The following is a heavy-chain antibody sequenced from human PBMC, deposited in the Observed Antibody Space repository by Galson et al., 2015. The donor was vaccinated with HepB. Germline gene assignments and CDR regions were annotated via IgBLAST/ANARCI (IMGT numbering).Heavy chain of an antibody. Sequence: SLRLSCAPSGFTFDDYGMSWVRQAPGKGLEWVSGINWNGGSTGYADSVKGRFTISRDNAKNSLYLQMNSLRAEDTALYYCARERTFSSWRSYYFDYWGQGTLVTVSS. CDR1: GFTFDDYG. D-gene: IGHD6-13*01. CDR3: ARERTFSSWRSYYFDY. J-gene: IGHJ4*02. V-gene: IGHV3-20*04. CDR2: INWNGGST.